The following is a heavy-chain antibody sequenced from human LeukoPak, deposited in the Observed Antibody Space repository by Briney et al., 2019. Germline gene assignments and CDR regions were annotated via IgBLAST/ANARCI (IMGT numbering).Heavy chain of an antibody. J-gene: IGHJ4*02. CDR3: ARGSGNFDWLFDY. CDR2: ISSSSSYI. V-gene: IGHV3-21*01. CDR1: GFTVRNNY. Sequence: GGSLRLSCAASGFTVRNNYMSWVRQAPGKGLEWVSSISSSSSYIYYADSVKGRFTISRDNAKNSLYLQMNSLRAEDTAVYYCARGSGNFDWLFDYWGQGTLVTVSS. D-gene: IGHD3-9*01.